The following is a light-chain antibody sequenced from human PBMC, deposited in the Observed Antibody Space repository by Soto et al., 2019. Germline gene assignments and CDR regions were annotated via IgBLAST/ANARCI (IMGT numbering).Light chain of an antibody. CDR2: ANI. Sequence: QSVLTQPPSVSGAPGQRVSISCTGTNTNIGAGYDVNWYQLLPGTAPKLLIYANINRPSGVPDRFSGSKSGASAFLVITGLQAEDEADYYCQSYDISLSAWKVFGGGTKLTVL. CDR1: NTNIGAGYD. CDR3: QSYDISLSAWKV. V-gene: IGLV1-40*01. J-gene: IGLJ3*02.